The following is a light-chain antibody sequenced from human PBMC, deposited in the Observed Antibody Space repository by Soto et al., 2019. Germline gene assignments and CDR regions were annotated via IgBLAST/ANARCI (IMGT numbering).Light chain of an antibody. J-gene: IGKJ1*01. CDR1: QSVNSGY. V-gene: IGKV3-20*01. CDR3: QQYGSSSR. CDR2: GAS. Sequence: EIVLTQSPGTLSLSPGEGATLSCRASQSVNSGYLAWYQQKPGQAPRLLIYGASSRVAGVPDRFSGSGSGTDFTLSISMLEAEDVAWYYCQQYGSSSRFGQGTKLEIK.